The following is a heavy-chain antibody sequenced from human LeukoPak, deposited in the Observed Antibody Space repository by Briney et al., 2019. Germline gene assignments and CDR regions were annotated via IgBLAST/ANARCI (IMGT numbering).Heavy chain of an antibody. D-gene: IGHD1-26*01. J-gene: IGHJ4*02. V-gene: IGHV1-2*02. CDR3: ARDVFFPRGMVAEFDY. Sequence: ASVKVSCKASRYTFTGYYMHWVRQAPGQGLEWMGWINPNSGGTNYAQKCQGRVTMTRDTFISTAYMELSRLRSDDTAVYYCARDVFFPRGMVAEFDYWGQGTLVTVSS. CDR2: INPNSGGT. CDR1: RYTFTGYY.